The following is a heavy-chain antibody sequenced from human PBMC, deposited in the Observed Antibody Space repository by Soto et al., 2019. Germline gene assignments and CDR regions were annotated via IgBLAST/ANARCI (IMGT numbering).Heavy chain of an antibody. J-gene: IGHJ4*02. D-gene: IGHD3-22*01. CDR3: ARGCSGYVWFNEF. CDR1: GGIFSSYA. V-gene: IGHV1-69*01. Sequence: QEQLVQSGAEVKKPGSSVKVSCKASGGIFSSYAISWVRQAPGQGLEWMGGIIPIFGTANYAQKFQGRVTITADESTNTSYVDLNSLKSEDTATYYCARGCSGYVWFNEFWGQATLVTVSS. CDR2: IIPIFGTA.